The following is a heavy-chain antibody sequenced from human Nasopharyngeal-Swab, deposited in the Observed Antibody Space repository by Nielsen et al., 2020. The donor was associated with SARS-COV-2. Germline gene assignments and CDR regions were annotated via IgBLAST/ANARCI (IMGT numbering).Heavy chain of an antibody. J-gene: IGHJ6*03. CDR3: ARLPRGYSGYDPKSHKSYYYMDV. V-gene: IGHV4-34*01. D-gene: IGHD5-12*01. CDR2: INHSGST. CDR1: GGSFSGYY. Sequence: GSLRLSCAVYGGSFSGYYWSWIRQPPGKGLEWIGEINHSGSTNYNPSLKSRVTTSVDTSKNQFSLKLSSVTAADTAVYYCARLPRGYSGYDPKSHKSYYYMDVWGKGTTVTVSS.